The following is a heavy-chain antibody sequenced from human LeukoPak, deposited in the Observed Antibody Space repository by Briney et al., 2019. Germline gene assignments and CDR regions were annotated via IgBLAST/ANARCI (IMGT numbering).Heavy chain of an antibody. J-gene: IGHJ4*02. CDR2: IYHSGST. Sequence: SQTLSLTCTVSGGSISSGGYYWSWIRQPPGKGLEWIGYIYHSGSTYYNPSLKSRVTISVDTSKNQFSLKLSSVTAADTAVYYCARDAPPAYCGGDCYAYYFDYWGQGTLVTVSS. CDR1: GGSISSGGYY. V-gene: IGHV4-30-2*05. D-gene: IGHD2-21*02. CDR3: ARDAPPAYCGGDCYAYYFDY.